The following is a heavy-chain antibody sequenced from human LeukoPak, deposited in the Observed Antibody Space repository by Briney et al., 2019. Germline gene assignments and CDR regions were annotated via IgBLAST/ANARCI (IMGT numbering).Heavy chain of an antibody. CDR1: GYTLTGYY. D-gene: IGHD2-2*01. V-gene: IGHV1-2*02. J-gene: IGHJ4*02. Sequence: ASVKVSCKASGYTLTGYYMHWVRQAPGQGLEWMGWINPNSGGTNYAQKFQGRVTMTRGTSISTAYMELSRLRSDDTAVCYCARGLRGSPAFDYWGQGTLVTVSS. CDR3: ARGLRGSPAFDY. CDR2: INPNSGGT.